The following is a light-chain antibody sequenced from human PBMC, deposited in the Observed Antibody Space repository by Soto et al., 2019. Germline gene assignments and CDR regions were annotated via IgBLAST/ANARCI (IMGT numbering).Light chain of an antibody. Sequence: LLGSVGDRVTLPCRASQTSSSWLAWYQQKPGKDPKLLIYKASTLKSGVPSRFSGSGSGTDFTLTISSLQPEDFATYYCQQSYRTPRTFGQGTKVDI. CDR2: KAS. J-gene: IGKJ1*01. V-gene: IGKV1-5*03. CDR3: QQSYRTPRT. CDR1: QTSSSW.